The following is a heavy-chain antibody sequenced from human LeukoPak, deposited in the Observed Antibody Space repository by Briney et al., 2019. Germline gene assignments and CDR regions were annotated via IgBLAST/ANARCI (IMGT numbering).Heavy chain of an antibody. CDR1: GGSISSGGYY. J-gene: IGHJ5*02. CDR3: ARDINFWSGSQLHNWLDP. V-gene: IGHV4-61*08. Sequence: SETLSLICTVSGGSISSGGYYWSWIRQHPGKGLEWIGDIYYSGSTNYNPSLKSRVTISVDTSKNQFSLKLSSVTAADTAVYYCARDINFWSGSQLHNWLDPWGQGTLVTVSS. D-gene: IGHD3-3*01. CDR2: IYYSGST.